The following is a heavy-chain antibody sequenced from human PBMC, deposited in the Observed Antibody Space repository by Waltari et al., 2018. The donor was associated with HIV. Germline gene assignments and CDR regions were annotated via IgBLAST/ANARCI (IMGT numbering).Heavy chain of an antibody. CDR1: GGTFSSYA. D-gene: IGHD5-12*01. CDR2: IIPIFGKA. Sequence: QVQLVQSGAEVKKAGSSVKVSCKASGGTFSSYAISWVRQAPGQGLEWMGWIIPIFGKANYAQKFQGRVTITANEPTSTAYMGLSSPRSADTAVYYCARDGREGYSGYGYYYYYGMDAWGQGTTVTVSS. V-gene: IGHV1-69*01. J-gene: IGHJ6*02. CDR3: ARDGREGYSGYGYYYYYGMDA.